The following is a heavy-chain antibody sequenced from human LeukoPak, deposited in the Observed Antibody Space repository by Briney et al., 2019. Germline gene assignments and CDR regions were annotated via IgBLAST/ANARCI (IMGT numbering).Heavy chain of an antibody. V-gene: IGHV1-46*01. CDR1: GYSFIRYH. CDR3: ARTTYYYDSSGYYPYWFDP. D-gene: IGHD3-22*01. J-gene: IGHJ5*02. Sequence: ASVNVSCKASGYSFIRYHIHWVRQAPGQGLEWMGVLKLYDGSISHAQKFQGRVTMTSDTSTSTVYMELSSLRSEDTAVYYCARTTYYYDSSGYYPYWFDPWGQGTLVIVSS. CDR2: LKLYDGSI.